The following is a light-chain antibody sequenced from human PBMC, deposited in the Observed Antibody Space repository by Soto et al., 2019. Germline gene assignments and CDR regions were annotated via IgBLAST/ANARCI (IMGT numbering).Light chain of an antibody. J-gene: IGKJ2*01. Sequence: EIVLTQSPGTLSLSPGERATLSCRASQSVSSGYLAWYQQKPGQAPRLLIYGASSRATGIPDRFSGSGSGTDFTLTISRLEPEDFVVYYCQQYGSSLYTFGQGTKLEIK. V-gene: IGKV3-20*01. CDR1: QSVSSGY. CDR2: GAS. CDR3: QQYGSSLYT.